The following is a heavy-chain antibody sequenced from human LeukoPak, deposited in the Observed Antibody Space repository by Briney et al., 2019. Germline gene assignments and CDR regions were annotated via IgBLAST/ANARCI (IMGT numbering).Heavy chain of an antibody. CDR2: ISGSGGST. V-gene: IGHV3-23*01. D-gene: IGHD3-22*01. CDR3: AKYEIYYDSSGPFDY. CDR1: GFTFSSYA. Sequence: PGRSLRLSCAASGFTFSSYAMSWVRQAPGKGLEWVSAISGSGGSTYYADSVKGRFTISRDNSKNTLYLQMNSLRAEDTAVYYCAKYEIYYDSSGPFDYWGQGTLVTVSS. J-gene: IGHJ4*02.